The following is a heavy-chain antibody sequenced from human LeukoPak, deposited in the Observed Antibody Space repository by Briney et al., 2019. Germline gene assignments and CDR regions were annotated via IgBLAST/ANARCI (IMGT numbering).Heavy chain of an antibody. CDR2: INPNSGGT. CDR3: ARGSYSSSWSFDY. CDR1: GYTSTGYY. J-gene: IGHJ4*02. Sequence: ASVKVSCKASGYTSTGYYMHWVRQAPGQGLEWMGWINPNSGGTNYAQKFQGWVTMTRDTSISTAYMELSRLRSDDAAVYYCARGSYSSSWSFDYWGQGTLVTVSS. V-gene: IGHV1-2*04. D-gene: IGHD6-13*01.